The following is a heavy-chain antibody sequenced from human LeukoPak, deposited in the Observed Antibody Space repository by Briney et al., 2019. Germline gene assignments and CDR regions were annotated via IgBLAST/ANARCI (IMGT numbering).Heavy chain of an antibody. D-gene: IGHD3-22*01. CDR3: ARGPDLRVTMIVVVIRGLDY. CDR2: ISAYNGNT. V-gene: IGHV1-18*01. J-gene: IGHJ4*02. Sequence: ASVKVSCKASGYTFTSYGISWVRQAPGQGLEWMGWISAYNGNTNYAQKLQGRVTMTTDTSTSTAYMELRSLRSDDTAVYYCARGPDLRVTMIVVVIRGLDYWGRGTLVTVSS. CDR1: GYTFTSYG.